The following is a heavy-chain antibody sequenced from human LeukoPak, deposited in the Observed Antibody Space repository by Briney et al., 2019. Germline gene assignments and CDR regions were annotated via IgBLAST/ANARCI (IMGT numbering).Heavy chain of an antibody. CDR3: AKDYGTMGPGPIKGYFDY. Sequence: GGSLRLSCAASGFPFSSTGMHWVRQAPGKGLEWVAVIWYDGSEKYYADSVKGRFTISRDNSKDTVYLQMTSLRGEDTAVYYCAKDYGTMGPGPIKGYFDYWGQGTLVTVSS. D-gene: IGHD3-10*01. J-gene: IGHJ4*02. CDR1: GFPFSSTG. CDR2: IWYDGSEK. V-gene: IGHV3-33*06.